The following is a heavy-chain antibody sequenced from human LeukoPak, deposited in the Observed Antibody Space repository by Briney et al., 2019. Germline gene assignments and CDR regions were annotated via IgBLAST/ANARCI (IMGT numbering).Heavy chain of an antibody. Sequence: KTSETLSLTCTVSGDSVTTSYYWGWIRQPPGKGLEWIGSIYYSGSTYYNPSLKSRVTISVDTSKNQFSLKLSSVTAADTAVYYCASGRLGGYDLVYWGQGTLVTVSS. J-gene: IGHJ4*02. CDR1: GDSVTTSYY. CDR3: ASGRLGGYDLVY. V-gene: IGHV4-39*07. CDR2: IYYSGST. D-gene: IGHD5-12*01.